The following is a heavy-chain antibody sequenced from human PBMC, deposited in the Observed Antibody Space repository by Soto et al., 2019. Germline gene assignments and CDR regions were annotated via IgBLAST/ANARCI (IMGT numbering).Heavy chain of an antibody. D-gene: IGHD6-6*01. Sequence: SETLSLTCTVSGGSISSYYWSWIRQPPGKGLEWIGYIYYSGSTNYNPSLKSRVTISVDTSKNQFSLKLSSVTAADTAVYYCARLQASSDGITDAFDIWGQGTMVTVSS. J-gene: IGHJ3*02. CDR2: IYYSGST. V-gene: IGHV4-59*08. CDR1: GGSISSYY. CDR3: ARLQASSDGITDAFDI.